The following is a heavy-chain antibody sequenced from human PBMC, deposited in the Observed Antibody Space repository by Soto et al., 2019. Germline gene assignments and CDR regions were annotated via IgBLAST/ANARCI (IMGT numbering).Heavy chain of an antibody. J-gene: IGHJ5*02. CDR1: GYTFTSYA. CDR2: INAGNGNT. Sequence: QVQLVQSGAEVKKPGASVKVSCKASGYTFTSYAMHWVRQAPGQRLEWMGWINAGNGNTKYSQKFQGRVNITRDTSASTADMELSSLRSEDTAVYYCARDPSNWNDAWFDPWGQGTLVTVSS. D-gene: IGHD1-1*01. V-gene: IGHV1-3*01. CDR3: ARDPSNWNDAWFDP.